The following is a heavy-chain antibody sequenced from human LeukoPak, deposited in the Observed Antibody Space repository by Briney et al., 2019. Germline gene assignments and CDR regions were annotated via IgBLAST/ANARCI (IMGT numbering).Heavy chain of an antibody. Sequence: SETLSLTCTVSGGSISSYYWSWIRQPPGKGLEWIGYIYYSGSTYYNPSLKSRVTISVDTSKNQFSLKLSSVTAADTAVYYCARIAARPGSMNYYYGMDVWGQGTTVTVSS. CDR3: ARIAARPGSMNYYYGMDV. D-gene: IGHD6-6*01. J-gene: IGHJ6*02. V-gene: IGHV4-59*04. CDR2: IYYSGST. CDR1: GGSISSYY.